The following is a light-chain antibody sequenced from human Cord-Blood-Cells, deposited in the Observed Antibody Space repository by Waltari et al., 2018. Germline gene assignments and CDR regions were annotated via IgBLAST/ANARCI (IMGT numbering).Light chain of an antibody. CDR2: DFS. Sequence: QSALTQPASVSGSPGQSLPISCPGTSSDVGGHNYVSWYQQHPGNAPKLMIYDFSNRPSGVSNRFSGSKSGNTASLTISGLQAEDEADYYCSSYTSSSTLWVFGGGTKLTVL. V-gene: IGLV2-14*01. CDR1: SSDVGGHNY. CDR3: SSYTSSSTLWV. J-gene: IGLJ3*02.